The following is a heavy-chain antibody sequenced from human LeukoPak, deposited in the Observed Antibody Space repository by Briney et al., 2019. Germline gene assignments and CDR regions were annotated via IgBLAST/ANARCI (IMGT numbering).Heavy chain of an antibody. CDR3: ARSIAVAGRSNWFDP. Sequence: KSSETLSLTCTVSGGSITSSSYFWGWIRQPPGKGLEWIGNIYYSGSTYYNPSLKSRVTISLDTSKNQFSLKLISVTAADTAVYYCARSIAVAGRSNWFDPWGQGTLVTVSS. V-gene: IGHV4-39*07. CDR1: GGSITSSSYF. J-gene: IGHJ5*02. D-gene: IGHD6-19*01. CDR2: IYYSGST.